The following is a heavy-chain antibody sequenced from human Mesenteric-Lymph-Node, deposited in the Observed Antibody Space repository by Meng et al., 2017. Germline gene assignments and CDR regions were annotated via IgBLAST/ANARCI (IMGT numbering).Heavy chain of an antibody. CDR3: ARDCSSTSCSDAFDI. V-gene: IGHV4-38-2*02. CDR1: GYSISSGYY. D-gene: IGHD2-2*01. J-gene: IGHJ3*02. CDR2: IYTSGST. Sequence: SETLSLTCTVSGYSISSGYYWGWIRQPPGKGLEWIGRIYTSGSTNYNPSLKSRVTISVDTSKNQFSLKLSSVTAADTAVYYCARDCSSTSCSDAFDIWGQGTMVTVSS.